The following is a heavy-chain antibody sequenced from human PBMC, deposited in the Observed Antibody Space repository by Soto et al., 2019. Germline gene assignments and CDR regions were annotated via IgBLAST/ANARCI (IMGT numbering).Heavy chain of an antibody. V-gene: IGHV1-3*01. CDR1: GYTFTSYA. D-gene: IGHD2-2*01. CDR2: INAGNGNT. Sequence: ASVKVSCKASGYTFTSYAMHWVRQAPGQRLEWMGWINAGNGNTKYSQKFQGKVTITRDTSASTAYMELSSLRSEDTAVYYCASSHALYYYYGMDVWGQGTTVTVSS. J-gene: IGHJ6*02. CDR3: ASSHALYYYYGMDV.